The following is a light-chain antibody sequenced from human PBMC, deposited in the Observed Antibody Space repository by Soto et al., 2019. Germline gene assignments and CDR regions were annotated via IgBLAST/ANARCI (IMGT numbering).Light chain of an antibody. CDR3: AAWDDSLSAWV. V-gene: IGLV1-47*01. CDR1: SSNIGSNY. Sequence: QSVLTQPPSVSATPGQRVTISCSGSSSNIGSNYVYWYQQLPGTAPKLLIYRNDQRPSGVPDRFPGSKSGTSASLAISGLRSEDEADYYCAAWDDSLSAWVFGGGTKVTVL. CDR2: RND. J-gene: IGLJ3*02.